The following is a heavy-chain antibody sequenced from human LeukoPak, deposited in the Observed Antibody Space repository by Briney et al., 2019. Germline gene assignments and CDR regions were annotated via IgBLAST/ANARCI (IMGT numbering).Heavy chain of an antibody. J-gene: IGHJ6*03. D-gene: IGHD3-3*01. CDR3: ARMSGEWLFSGYYYYYYMDV. CDR1: GGSISSGSYY. Sequence: PSQTLSLTCTVSGGSISSGSYYWSWIRQPAGKGLEWIGRIYTSGSTNYNPSLKSRVTISVDTSKNQFSLKLSSVTAADTAVYYCARMSGEWLFSGYYYYYYMDVWGKGATVTVSS. V-gene: IGHV4-61*02. CDR2: IYTSGST.